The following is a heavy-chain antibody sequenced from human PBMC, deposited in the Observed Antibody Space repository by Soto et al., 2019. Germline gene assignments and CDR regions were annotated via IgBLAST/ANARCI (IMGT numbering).Heavy chain of an antibody. CDR1: GYTFTSYG. Sequence: QVQLVQSGAEMKKPGASVKVSCKASGYTFTSYGISWVRQAPGQGLEWTGWIRPYNGNTNYAQKLQGRVTMTTDTPASTAYMALRSLRSDATAVYSCATPAPPELHSGQGPLVTVSS. D-gene: IGHD1-7*01. V-gene: IGHV1-18*01. J-gene: IGHJ4*02. CDR2: IRPYNGNT. CDR3: ATPAPPELH.